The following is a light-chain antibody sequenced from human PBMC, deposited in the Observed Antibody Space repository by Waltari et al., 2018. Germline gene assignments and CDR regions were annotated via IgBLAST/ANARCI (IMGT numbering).Light chain of an antibody. CDR3: QQYYSSPWT. Sequence: EIVLTQSPGTLSWSPGERATLSCRASEFVGNDYLAWYQQKPGQAPRLLIYDASRRATGTPDRFSGSVSGTDFSLTISRLEPEDFAVYYCQQYYSSPWTFGQGTKVDI. CDR2: DAS. V-gene: IGKV3-20*01. J-gene: IGKJ1*01. CDR1: EFVGNDY.